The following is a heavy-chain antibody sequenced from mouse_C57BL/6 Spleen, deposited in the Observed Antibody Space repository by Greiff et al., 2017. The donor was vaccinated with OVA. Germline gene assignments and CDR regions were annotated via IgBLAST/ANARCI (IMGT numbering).Heavy chain of an antibody. CDR1: GYSITSGYY. CDR2: ISYDGSN. Sequence: EVQLQESGPGLVKPSQSLSLTCSVTGYSITSGYYWNWIRQFPGNKLEWMGYISYDGSNNYNPSLKNPISITRATSKNQFFLKLNSVTTEDTATYYCARDLYGSSPFAYWGQGTLVTVSA. CDR3: ARDLYGSSPFAY. D-gene: IGHD1-1*01. V-gene: IGHV3-6*01. J-gene: IGHJ3*01.